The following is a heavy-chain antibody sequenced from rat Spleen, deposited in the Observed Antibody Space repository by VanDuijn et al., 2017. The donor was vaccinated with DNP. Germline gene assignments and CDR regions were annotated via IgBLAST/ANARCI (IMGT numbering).Heavy chain of an antibody. Sequence: QVQLKESGPGLVQPSQTLSLACTVSGFSLTSHHVHWVRQPSGKGLEWMGIIGTGGTTEYNPILKSRLIISRDTSKSQVFLKINSLQTEDTATYYCARDRLRWRRGFAYWGQGVMVTVSS. CDR3: ARDRLRWRRGFAY. J-gene: IGHJ2*01. CDR1: GFSLTSHH. CDR2: IGTGGTT. D-gene: IGHD1-11*01. V-gene: IGHV2-30*01.